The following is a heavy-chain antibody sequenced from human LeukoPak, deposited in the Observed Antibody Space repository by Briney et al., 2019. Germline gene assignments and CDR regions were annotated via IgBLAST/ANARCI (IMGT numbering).Heavy chain of an antibody. J-gene: IGHJ4*02. CDR1: GYSFTSYW. CDR3: ARHGYYDSSGYYWIDY. Sequence: GESLEISCKGSGYSFTSYWIGWVRQMPGKGLEWMGIIYPGDSDTRYSPSFQGQVTISADKSISTAYLQWSSLKASDTAIYYCARHGYYDSSGYYWIDYWGQGTLVTVSS. V-gene: IGHV5-51*01. D-gene: IGHD3-22*01. CDR2: IYPGDSDT.